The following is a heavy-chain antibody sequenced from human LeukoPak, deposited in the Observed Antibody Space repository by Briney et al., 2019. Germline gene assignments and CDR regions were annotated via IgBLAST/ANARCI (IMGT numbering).Heavy chain of an antibody. CDR2: IYTSGST. CDR1: GGSISSGSYY. D-gene: IGHD6-19*01. Sequence: SQTLSLTCTVSGGSISSGSYYWSWIRQPAGKGLEWIGRIYTSGSTNYNPSLKSRVTISVDTSKNQFSLKLSSVTAADTAVYYCARAVAGQYYYYYYMDVWGKGTTVTVSS. V-gene: IGHV4-61*02. CDR3: ARAVAGQYYYYYYMDV. J-gene: IGHJ6*03.